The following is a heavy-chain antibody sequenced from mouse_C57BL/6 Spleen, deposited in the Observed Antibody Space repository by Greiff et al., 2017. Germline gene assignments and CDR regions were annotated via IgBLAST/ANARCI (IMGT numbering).Heavy chain of an antibody. CDR2: INPSSGYT. D-gene: IGHD1-1*01. Sequence: VQLQQSGAELAKPGASVKLSCKASGYTFTSYWMHWVKQRPGKGLEWIGYINPSSGYTKYNQKFKDKATLPADKSSSTSYMQLSSLTYEDSAVYYCARYSLRWEFADWGQGTLVTVSA. V-gene: IGHV1-7*01. CDR1: GYTFTSYW. CDR3: ARYSLRWEFAD. J-gene: IGHJ3*01.